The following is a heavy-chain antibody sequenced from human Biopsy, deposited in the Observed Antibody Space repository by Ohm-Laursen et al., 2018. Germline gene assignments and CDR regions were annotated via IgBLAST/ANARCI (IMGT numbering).Heavy chain of an antibody. D-gene: IGHD2-8*01. V-gene: IGHV1-2*02. CDR1: SYTFSDYN. CDR3: ARDPLNGHKHFDY. J-gene: IGHJ4*02. CDR2: INCKTGAT. Sequence: GASAKVSCKVSSYTFSDYNIHWMRQAPGQGLEWLGYINCKTGATNYAQKFQGTATMTRDTSISTAYLALGSLRSADTAIYYCARDPLNGHKHFDYWGQGSLVTVSS.